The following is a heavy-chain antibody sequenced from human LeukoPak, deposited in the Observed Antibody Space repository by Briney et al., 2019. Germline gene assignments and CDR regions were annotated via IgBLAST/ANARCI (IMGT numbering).Heavy chain of an antibody. CDR3: GKGLNRDYSGVGDS. CDR2: SGSGVNT. D-gene: IGHD5-12*01. Sequence: PGGPLRLSCAASGFTFSSYAMSWVRQAPGKGLEWVSASGSGVNTYYADSVMGRFTISRDNSKNTLYLQVNSLRAEDTAVYYCGKGLNRDYSGVGDSWGQGTLVTVSS. V-gene: IGHV3-23*01. CDR1: GFTFSSYA. J-gene: IGHJ4*02.